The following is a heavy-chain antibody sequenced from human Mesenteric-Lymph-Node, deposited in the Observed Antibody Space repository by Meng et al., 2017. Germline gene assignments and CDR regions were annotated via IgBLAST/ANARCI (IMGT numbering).Heavy chain of an antibody. CDR1: GGSISSSYW. CDR2: MYHSGTT. D-gene: IGHD5-24*01. Sequence: GQRQEAGPGLVKPSQTLSLTCAVSGGSISSSYWWTWVRQSPGKGLEWIGEMYHSGTTNYNPSLKSRVTISMGKSNNQLSLKLNSVTAADTAVYYCATQESRDGHNPYWGQGTLVTVSS. J-gene: IGHJ4*02. V-gene: IGHV4-4*02. CDR3: ATQESRDGHNPY.